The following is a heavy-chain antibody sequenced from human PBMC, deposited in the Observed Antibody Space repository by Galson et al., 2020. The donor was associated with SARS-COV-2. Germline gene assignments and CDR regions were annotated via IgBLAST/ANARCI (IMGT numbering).Heavy chain of an antibody. CDR1: GFTFSSYA. CDR3: AKAPAIAVAVDWFDP. D-gene: IGHD6-19*01. J-gene: IGHJ5*02. V-gene: IGHV3-23*01. Sequence: GGSLRLSCAASGFTFSSYAMSWVRQAPGKGLEWVSAISGSGGSTYYADSVKGRFTISRDNSKNTLYLQMNSLRAEDTAVYYCAKAPAIAVAVDWFDPWGQGTLVTVSS. CDR2: ISGSGGST.